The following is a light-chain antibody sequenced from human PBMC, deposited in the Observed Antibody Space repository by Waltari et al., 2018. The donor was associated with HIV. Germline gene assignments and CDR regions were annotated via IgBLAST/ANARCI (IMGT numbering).Light chain of an antibody. CDR3: QVWHSNSDHVV. CDR1: NIGSQS. J-gene: IGLJ2*01. Sequence: SYMLTQPPSVSVAPGQKARITCEGNNIGSQSVHWYQQRPVQAPALVVHDASDRPSGIPDRFSGSNSGNTATLTISRVEAGDEADYYCQVWHSNSDHVVFGGGTKLTVL. V-gene: IGLV3-21*02. CDR2: DAS.